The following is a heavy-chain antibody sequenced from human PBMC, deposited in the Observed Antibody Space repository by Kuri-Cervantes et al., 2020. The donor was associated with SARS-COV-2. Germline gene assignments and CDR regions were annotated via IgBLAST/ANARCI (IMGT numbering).Heavy chain of an antibody. V-gene: IGHV3-7*01. Sequence: GGSLRLSCAASGFTFSSYWMSWVRQAPGKGLEWVANIKQDGSEKYYVDSVKGRFTISRDNAKNSLHLQMNSLRAEDTAVYYCARLTYGDYLRGHPRTANAFDIWGQGTMVTVSS. J-gene: IGHJ3*02. CDR2: IKQDGSEK. CDR3: ARLTYGDYLRGHPRTANAFDI. CDR1: GFTFSSYW. D-gene: IGHD4-17*01.